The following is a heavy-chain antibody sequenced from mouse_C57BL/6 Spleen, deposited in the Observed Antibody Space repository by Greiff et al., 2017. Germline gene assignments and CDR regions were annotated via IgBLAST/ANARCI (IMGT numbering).Heavy chain of an antibody. CDR2: IYPGDGDT. Sequence: VQLQQSGAELVKPGASVKISCKASGYAFSSYWMNWVKQRPGKGLEWIGQIYPGDGDTNYNGKFKGKATMTADKSSSAAYMQRISLTSEDSAVYFCTRGSSSYSMDYWGQGTSVTVSS. CDR1: GYAFSSYW. J-gene: IGHJ4*01. V-gene: IGHV1-80*01. D-gene: IGHD1-1*01. CDR3: TRGSSSYSMDY.